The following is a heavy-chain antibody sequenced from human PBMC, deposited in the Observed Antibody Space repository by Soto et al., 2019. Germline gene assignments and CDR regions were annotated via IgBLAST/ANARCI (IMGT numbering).Heavy chain of an antibody. J-gene: IGHJ4*02. V-gene: IGHV3-30*18. D-gene: IGHD3-3*01. CDR2: ISSDERNK. CDR1: GFTFSSHG. CDR3: EKDQNVLRFLEWLTALDY. Sequence: QVQLVESGGGVVQPGRSLRLSCAASGFTFSSHGMHWVRQAPGKGLEWVAVISSDERNKYYGDSVKGRFTISRDNSKNTLYLHTNSLRIEDTAVYYREKDQNVLRFLEWLTALDYWGQGTLVTVSS.